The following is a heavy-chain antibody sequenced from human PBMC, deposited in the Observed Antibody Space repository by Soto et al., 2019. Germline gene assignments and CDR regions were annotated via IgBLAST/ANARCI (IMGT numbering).Heavy chain of an antibody. V-gene: IGHV4-31*03. Sequence: SETLSLTCTVSGGSISSGGYYWSWVRQHPGKGLEWIGYIYYSGSTYYNPSLKSRVTISVDTSKNQFSLKLSSVTAADTAVYYCARERKYYGSLNWFDPWGQGTLVTVSS. CDR2: IYYSGST. J-gene: IGHJ5*02. CDR1: GGSISSGGYY. CDR3: ARERKYYGSLNWFDP. D-gene: IGHD3-10*01.